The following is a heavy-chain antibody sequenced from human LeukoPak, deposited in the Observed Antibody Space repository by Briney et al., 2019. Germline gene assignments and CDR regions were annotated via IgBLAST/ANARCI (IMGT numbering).Heavy chain of an antibody. CDR3: ARDPSKYCSSTSCYTGSY. V-gene: IGHV3-21*01. J-gene: IGHJ4*02. Sequence: GGSLRLSCAASGFTFSSYSMNWVRQAPGKGLEWVSSISSSSSYIYYADSVKGRFTISRDNAKNSLYLQTNSLRAEDTAVYYCARDPSKYCSSTSCYTGSYWGQGTLVTVSS. D-gene: IGHD2-2*02. CDR2: ISSSSSYI. CDR1: GFTFSSYS.